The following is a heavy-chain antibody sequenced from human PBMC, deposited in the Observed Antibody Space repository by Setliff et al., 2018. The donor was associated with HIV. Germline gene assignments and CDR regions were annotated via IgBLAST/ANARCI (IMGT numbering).Heavy chain of an antibody. CDR1: GGSTKNHY. D-gene: IGHD6-13*01. J-gene: IGHJ4*02. CDR2: IYYSGIT. Sequence: SETLSLTCSVSGGSTKNHYWSWIRQPPGKGLEWIGSIYYSGITYYNPSLKSRVTISVDTSKNQFSLKLSSVTAADTAVYNCARQNRIAAAGTEIDYWGQGTLVTVSS. V-gene: IGHV4-59*05. CDR3: ARQNRIAAAGTEIDY.